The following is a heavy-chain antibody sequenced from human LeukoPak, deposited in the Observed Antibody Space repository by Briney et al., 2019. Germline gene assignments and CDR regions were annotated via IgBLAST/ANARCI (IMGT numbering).Heavy chain of an antibody. V-gene: IGHV1-46*01. CDR1: GYTFTSYY. Sequence: ASVKVSCKASGYTFTSYYMHWVRQAPGQGLEWMGIINPSGGSTSYAQKFQGRVTMTRDTSTSTAYMELRSLRSDDTAVYYCARDLWGLYSSGLMGSAFDIWGQGTMVTVSS. D-gene: IGHD6-19*01. J-gene: IGHJ3*02. CDR3: ARDLWGLYSSGLMGSAFDI. CDR2: INPSGGST.